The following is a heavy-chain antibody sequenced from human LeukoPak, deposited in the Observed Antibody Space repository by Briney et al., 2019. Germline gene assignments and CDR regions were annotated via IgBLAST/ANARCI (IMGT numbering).Heavy chain of an antibody. J-gene: IGHJ4*02. CDR3: ARGCGLHLSPAPSYYDSRCRYFDA. CDR1: GFTFSDYS. D-gene: IGHD3-22*01. CDR2: ISSTSTTI. V-gene: IGHV3-48*04. Sequence: PGGSLRLSCAASGFTFSDYSMEWVRQAPGKGLEWISYISSTSTTIYYADSVSGRFTTSRDNAKKSLYLQMNSLRAEDTAVYYCARGCGLHLSPAPSYYDSRCRYFDAWGQGTLVTVSS.